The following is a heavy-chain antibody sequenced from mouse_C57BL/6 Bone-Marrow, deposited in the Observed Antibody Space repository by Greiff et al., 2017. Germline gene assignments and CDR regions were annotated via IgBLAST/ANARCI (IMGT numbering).Heavy chain of an antibody. Sequence: EVHLVESGGDLVKPGGSLKLSCAASGFTFSSYGMSWVRQTPDKRLEWVATISSGGSYTYYPDRVKGRFTISRDNAKNTLYLQMSSLKSEDTAMYYCARRDYGHWYFDVWGTGTTVTVSS. J-gene: IGHJ1*03. CDR2: ISSGGSYT. D-gene: IGHD1-2*01. V-gene: IGHV5-6*01. CDR1: GFTFSSYG. CDR3: ARRDYGHWYFDV.